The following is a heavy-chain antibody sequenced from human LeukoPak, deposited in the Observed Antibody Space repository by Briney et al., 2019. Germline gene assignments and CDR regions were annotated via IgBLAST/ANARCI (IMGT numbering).Heavy chain of an antibody. CDR2: IYYSGST. V-gene: IGHV4-59*01. J-gene: IGHJ6*03. Sequence: SQTLSLTCAVYGGSFSGYYWSWIRQPPGKGLEWIGYIYYSGSTNYNPSLKSRVTISVDTSKNQFSLKLSSVTAADTAVYYCASSVASYYDFWSGYSKYYYYMDVWGKGTTVTVSS. CDR1: GGSFSGYY. D-gene: IGHD3-3*01. CDR3: ASSVASYYDFWSGYSKYYYYMDV.